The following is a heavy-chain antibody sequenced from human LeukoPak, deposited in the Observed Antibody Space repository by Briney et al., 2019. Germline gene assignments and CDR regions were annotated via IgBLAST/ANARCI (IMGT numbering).Heavy chain of an antibody. CDR3: TRDPAVADYFDY. D-gene: IGHD6-19*01. V-gene: IGHV3-49*04. CDR1: GFTFGDYA. Sequence: GGSLRLSCTASGFTFGDYAMSWVRQAPGKGLEWVGFIRSKAYGGTTEYAASVKGRFTISRDDSKSIAYLQMNSLKTEDTAVYYCTRDPAVADYFDYWGQGTLVTVSS. J-gene: IGHJ4*02. CDR2: IRSKAYGGTT.